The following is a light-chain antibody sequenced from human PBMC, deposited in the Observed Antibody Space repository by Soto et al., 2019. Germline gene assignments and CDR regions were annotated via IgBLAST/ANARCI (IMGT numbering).Light chain of an antibody. J-gene: IGKJ5*01. CDR2: ETT. V-gene: IGKV3-11*01. CDR1: EIVSSY. Sequence: EIELTQSPSTLSVSPGERATLSCRASEIVSSYLAWYQQKPGLPPRLLIYETTNRLIGIPARFSGSGSGTDFTLTISSREPEDSGVYYCQQRGRCPSSTFGQGTLLDVK. CDR3: QQRGRCPSST.